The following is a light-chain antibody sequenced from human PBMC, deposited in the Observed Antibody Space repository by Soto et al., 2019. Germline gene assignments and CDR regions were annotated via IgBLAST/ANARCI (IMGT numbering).Light chain of an antibody. J-gene: IGKJ1*01. Sequence: DIQMTQFPSTLPASVGDRVTITCRASQNIRTWLAWYQQKPGKAPKVLIYKASILESGVPSRFSGSGSGTEFTLSISSLQPDDFATYYCRQYETYSRTFGQGTKVEI. V-gene: IGKV1-5*03. CDR3: RQYETYSRT. CDR1: QNIRTW. CDR2: KAS.